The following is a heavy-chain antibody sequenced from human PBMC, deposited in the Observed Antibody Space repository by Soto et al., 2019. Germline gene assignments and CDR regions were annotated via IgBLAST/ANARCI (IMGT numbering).Heavy chain of an antibody. CDR1: GGSFCGYY. Sequence: PSETLSLTCAVYGGSFCGYYWSWIRQPPGKGLEWIGEINHSGSTNYNPSLKSRVTISVDTSKNQFSLKLSSVTAADTAVYYCARGIWVFNWFDPWGQGTLVTVSS. J-gene: IGHJ5*02. V-gene: IGHV4-34*01. CDR3: ARGIWVFNWFDP. CDR2: INHSGST. D-gene: IGHD2-21*01.